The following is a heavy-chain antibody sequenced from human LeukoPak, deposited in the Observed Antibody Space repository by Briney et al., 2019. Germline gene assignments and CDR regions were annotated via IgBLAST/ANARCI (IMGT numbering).Heavy chain of an antibody. CDR1: GDSIKNYY. J-gene: IGHJ4*02. Sequence: SETLSLTCIVSGDSIKNYYWSWIRQPAGKGLEWIGRIYGSGSTTIYNPSLKSRVTMSVDTSKNQLSLDLSSVTAADTAVYYCARGARAGYNLEPFDYWGQGTLVTVSS. CDR3: ARGARAGYNLEPFDY. CDR2: IYGSGSTT. D-gene: IGHD5-24*01. V-gene: IGHV4-4*07.